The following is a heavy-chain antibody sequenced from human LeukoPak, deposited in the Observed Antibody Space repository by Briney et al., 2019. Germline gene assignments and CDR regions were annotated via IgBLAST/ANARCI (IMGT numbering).Heavy chain of an antibody. D-gene: IGHD2-21*02. CDR1: GYIFTSYD. V-gene: IGHV1-2*02. CDR3: AREPSAYCGGDCGGDDY. J-gene: IGHJ4*02. Sequence: ASVKVSCQASGYIFTSYDINWVGQATGQGLEWMGWINPNSGGTNYAQKFQGRVTMTRDTSISTAYMELSRLRSDDTAVYYCAREPSAYCGGDCGGDDYWGQGTLVTVSS. CDR2: INPNSGGT.